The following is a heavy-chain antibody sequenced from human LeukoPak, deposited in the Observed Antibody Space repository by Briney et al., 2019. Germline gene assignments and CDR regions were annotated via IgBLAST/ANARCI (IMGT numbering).Heavy chain of an antibody. CDR2: ISGRGVST. V-gene: IGHV3-23*01. J-gene: IGHJ4*02. CDR3: AKGDPYYYDSSGYRSWDY. Sequence: GGSLRLSCAASGFTFSSYAMSWVRQAPGKGLEWVSIISGRGVSTYYADSVKGRFTISRDNSKNTLFLQMSSLRAEDTAVYYCAKGDPYYYDSSGYRSWDYWGQGTLVTVSS. CDR1: GFTFSSYA. D-gene: IGHD3-22*01.